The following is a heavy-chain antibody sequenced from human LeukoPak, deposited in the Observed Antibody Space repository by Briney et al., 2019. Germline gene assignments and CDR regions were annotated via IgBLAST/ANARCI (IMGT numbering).Heavy chain of an antibody. V-gene: IGHV4-34*01. D-gene: IGHD6-6*01. CDR2: INHSGST. J-gene: IGHJ5*02. CDR3: ARGVGSSPGNWFDP. Sequence: PSETLSLTCAVYGGSFSGYYWGWIRQPPGKGLEWIGEINHSGSTNYNPSLKSRVTISVDTSKNQFSLKLSSVTAADTAVYYCARGVGSSPGNWFDPWGQGTLVTVSS. CDR1: GGSFSGYY.